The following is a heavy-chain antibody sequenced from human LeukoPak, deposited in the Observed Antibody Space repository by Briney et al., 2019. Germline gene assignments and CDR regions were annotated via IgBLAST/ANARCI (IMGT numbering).Heavy chain of an antibody. CDR1: GASINTHY. CDR3: AGGARVGRENWFDP. CDR2: ISYSGNI. D-gene: IGHD3-10*01. Sequence: SETLSLTCTVSGASINTHYWSWIRQPPGKGLEWIGYISYSGNIDYNPSLKSRVTISVDTSKNQFSLKLSSVAAADTAVYYCAGGARVGRENWFDPWGQGTLVTVSS. V-gene: IGHV4-59*08. J-gene: IGHJ5*02.